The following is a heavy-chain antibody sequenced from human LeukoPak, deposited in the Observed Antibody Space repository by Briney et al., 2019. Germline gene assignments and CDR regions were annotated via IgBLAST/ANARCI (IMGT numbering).Heavy chain of an antibody. D-gene: IGHD3-9*01. V-gene: IGHV3-11*04. CDR2: ISSSGSTI. CDR3: ARGSRPVYNLLTGKRYFDY. CDR1: GFTFSSYA. J-gene: IGHJ4*02. Sequence: GGSLRLSCAASGFTFSSYAMSWIRQAPGKGLEWVSYISSSGSTIYYADSVKGRFTISRDNAKNSLYLQMNSLRAEDTAVYYCARGSRPVYNLLTGKRYFDYWGQGTLLTVSS.